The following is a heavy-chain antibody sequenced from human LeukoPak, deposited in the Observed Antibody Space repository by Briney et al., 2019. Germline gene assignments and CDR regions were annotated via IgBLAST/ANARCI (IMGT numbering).Heavy chain of an antibody. CDR1: GDSISSGSFY. CDR3: ARDENGYVWGSFRA. V-gene: IGHV4-61*02. CDR2: IYPSGST. Sequence: PSETLSLTCTVSGDSISSGSFYWSWIRQPAGRGLEWIGRIYPSGSTNYNPSLKSRVTISVDTSKNQFSLKLSSVTAADTAVYYCARDENGYVWGSFRAWGQGTLVTVSS. D-gene: IGHD3-16*02. J-gene: IGHJ5*02.